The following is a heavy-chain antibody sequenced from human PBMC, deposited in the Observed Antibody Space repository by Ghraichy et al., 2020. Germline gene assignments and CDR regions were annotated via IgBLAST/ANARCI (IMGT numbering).Heavy chain of an antibody. CDR2: ISGSGGST. V-gene: IGHV3-23*01. CDR1: GFTFSSYA. D-gene: IGHD6-19*01. CDR3: AYTVALGYNWFDP. Sequence: GESLNISCAASGFTFSSYAMSWVRQAPGKGLEWVSAISGSGGSTYYADSVKGRFTISRDNSKNTLYLQMNSLRAEDTAVYYCAYTVALGYNWFDPWGQGTLVTVSS. J-gene: IGHJ5*02.